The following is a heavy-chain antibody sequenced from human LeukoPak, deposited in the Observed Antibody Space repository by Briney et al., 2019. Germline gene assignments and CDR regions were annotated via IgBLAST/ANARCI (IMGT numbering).Heavy chain of an antibody. CDR1: GGTFSSYA. V-gene: IGHV1-46*01. J-gene: IGHJ4*02. Sequence: GSSVKVSCKASGGTFSSYAISWVRQAPGQGLEWMGIINPSGGSTSYAQKFQGRVTMTRDTSTSTVYMELSSLRSEDTAVYYCAREYDSSGFSFDYWGQGTLVTVSS. CDR2: INPSGGST. D-gene: IGHD3-22*01. CDR3: AREYDSSGFSFDY.